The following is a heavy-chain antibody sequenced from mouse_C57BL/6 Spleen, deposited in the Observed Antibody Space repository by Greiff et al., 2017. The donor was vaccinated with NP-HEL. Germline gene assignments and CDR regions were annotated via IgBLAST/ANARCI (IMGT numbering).Heavy chain of an antibody. D-gene: IGHD2-4*01. CDR1: GYTFTSYW. Sequence: QVHVKQPGAELVKPGASVKLSCKASGYTFTSYWMQWVKQRPGQGLEWIGEIDPSDSYTNYNQKFKGKATLTVDTSSSTAYMQLSSLTSEDSAVYYCAKGGDYDGRGDYWGQGTTLTVSS. V-gene: IGHV1-50*01. CDR2: IDPSDSYT. CDR3: AKGGDYDGRGDY. J-gene: IGHJ2*01.